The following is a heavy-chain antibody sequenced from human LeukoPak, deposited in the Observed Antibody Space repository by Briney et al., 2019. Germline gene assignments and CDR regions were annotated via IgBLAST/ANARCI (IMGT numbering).Heavy chain of an antibody. CDR2: ISASSSGI. J-gene: IGHJ5*01. Sequence: PGGSLRLSCAASGFTFSNYDMNWVRQAPGKGLEWVSSISASSSGIYYADSVKGRFTISRDNAKNSLYLQMNSLRAEDTAVYYCASVTYYDGSGVLWFETWG. CDR3: ASVTYYDGSGVLWFET. CDR1: GFTFSNYD. V-gene: IGHV3-21*01. D-gene: IGHD3-22*01.